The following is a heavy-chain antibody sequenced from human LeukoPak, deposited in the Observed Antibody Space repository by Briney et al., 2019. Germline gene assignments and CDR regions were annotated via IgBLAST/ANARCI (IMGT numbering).Heavy chain of an antibody. CDR1: GYTFTGYY. Sequence: ASVKVSCKASGYTFTGYYMHWVRQAPGQGLEWMGWINPNSGGTNYAQKFQGRVTMTRDTSISTAYMELSRLRSDDTAVYYCARVRRDGYNFRAPADYWGQGTLVTVS. CDR3: ARVRRDGYNFRAPADY. D-gene: IGHD5-24*01. V-gene: IGHV1-2*02. CDR2: INPNSGGT. J-gene: IGHJ4*02.